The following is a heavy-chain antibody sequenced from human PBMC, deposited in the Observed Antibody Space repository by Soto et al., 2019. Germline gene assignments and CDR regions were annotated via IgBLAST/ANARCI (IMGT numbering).Heavy chain of an antibody. Sequence: GGSLRLSCAASGFTFSSYSMNWVRQAPGKGLERVSSISSSSSYIYYAVSVKGRFTISRDNAKNSLYLQMNSLRAEDTAVYYCARQYYDFWSGYYPQPNWFDPWGQGTLVTVSS. D-gene: IGHD3-3*01. CDR1: GFTFSSYS. CDR3: ARQYYDFWSGYYPQPNWFDP. J-gene: IGHJ5*02. CDR2: ISSSSSYI. V-gene: IGHV3-21*01.